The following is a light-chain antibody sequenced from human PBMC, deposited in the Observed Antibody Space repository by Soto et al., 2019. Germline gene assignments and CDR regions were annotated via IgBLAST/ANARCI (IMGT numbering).Light chain of an antibody. J-gene: IGKJ5*01. CDR3: QQYSDLPMT. V-gene: IGKV1-9*01. CDR2: DAS. Sequence: IQLTQSPSSLSASVGDRVTITFRASQGISSYLGWYQQKPGKAPNLLIYDASTLHSGVPSRFSGGGSGTDFTLTISRLEPEDFAVYFCQQYSDLPMTFGQGTRLEIK. CDR1: QGISSY.